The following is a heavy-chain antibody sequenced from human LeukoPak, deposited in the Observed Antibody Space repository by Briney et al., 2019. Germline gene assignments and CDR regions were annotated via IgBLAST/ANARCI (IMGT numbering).Heavy chain of an antibody. J-gene: IGHJ6*03. V-gene: IGHV3-21*01. D-gene: IGHD3-10*01. Sequence: GGSLRLSCAASGFTFSSYSMNWVRQAPGKGLEWVSSIGSSSSYIYYADSVKGRFTISRDNAKNSLYLQMNGLRAEDTAVYYCARSSYYYGSGDFMDVWGKGTTVTVSS. CDR3: ARSSYYYGSGDFMDV. CDR2: IGSSSSYI. CDR1: GFTFSSYS.